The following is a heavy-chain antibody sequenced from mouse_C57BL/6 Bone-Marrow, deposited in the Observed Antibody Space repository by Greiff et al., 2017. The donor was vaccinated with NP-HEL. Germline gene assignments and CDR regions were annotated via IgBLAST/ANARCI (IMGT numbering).Heavy chain of an antibody. D-gene: IGHD1-1*01. V-gene: IGHV1-81*01. CDR1: GYTFTSYG. Sequence: VKLVESGAELARPGASVKLSCKASGYTFTSYGISWVKQRTGQGLEWIGEIYPRSGNTYYNEKFKGKATLTADKSSSTAYMELRSLTSEDSAVYFCASHYYGSSYDAMDYWGQGTSVTVSS. J-gene: IGHJ4*01. CDR2: IYPRSGNT. CDR3: ASHYYGSSYDAMDY.